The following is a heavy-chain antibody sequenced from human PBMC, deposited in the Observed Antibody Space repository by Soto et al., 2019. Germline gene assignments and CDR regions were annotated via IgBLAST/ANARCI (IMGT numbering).Heavy chain of an antibody. Sequence: QVQLVQSGAEVKKPGSSVKVSCKASGGTFSTYAIDWVRQAPGQGLEWMGGIIPLFGTAKYAQKFQGRVTITADESTSTAYMELSSLRSEDTAVYYCARISPTYRWEHDDYFDYWGQGTLVTVSS. CDR1: GGTFSTYA. D-gene: IGHD1-26*01. CDR3: ARISPTYRWEHDDYFDY. V-gene: IGHV1-69*01. J-gene: IGHJ4*02. CDR2: IIPLFGTA.